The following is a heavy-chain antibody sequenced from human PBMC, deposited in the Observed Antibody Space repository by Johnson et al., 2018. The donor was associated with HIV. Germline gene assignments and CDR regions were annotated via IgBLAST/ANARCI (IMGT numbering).Heavy chain of an antibody. D-gene: IGHD6-6*01. Sequence: MLLVESGGGLVQPGGSLRLSCAVSGFTVINNYMTWVRQAPGKGLEWVSIIYSRDTTYYADSVKGRFSISRDSSKNTLYLQMNSLRAEDTAVDYGAKGNHLQSKAARPYNPIVFWGQGTMFTVSS. CDR1: GFTVINNY. CDR3: AKGNHLQSKAARPYNPIVF. V-gene: IGHV3-66*01. J-gene: IGHJ3*01. CDR2: IYSRDTT.